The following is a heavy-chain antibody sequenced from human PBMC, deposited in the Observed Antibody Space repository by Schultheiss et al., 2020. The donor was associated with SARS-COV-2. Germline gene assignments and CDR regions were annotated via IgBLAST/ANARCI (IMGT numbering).Heavy chain of an antibody. D-gene: IGHD3/OR15-3a*01. V-gene: IGHV3-23*01. CDR3: ARDIRVWTLDY. J-gene: IGHJ4*02. Sequence: GESLKISCAASGFTFSSYAMSWVRQAPGKGLEWVSSISGSGGFTYYADSVKGRFTISRDNSKNTLSLHMNSLRAEDTAVYYCARDIRVWTLDYWGQGTLVTVSS. CDR1: GFTFSSYA. CDR2: ISGSGGFT.